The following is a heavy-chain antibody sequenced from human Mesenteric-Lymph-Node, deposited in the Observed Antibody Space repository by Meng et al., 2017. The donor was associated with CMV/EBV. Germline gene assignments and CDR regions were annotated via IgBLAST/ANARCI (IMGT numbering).Heavy chain of an antibody. CDR3: AKRDVYSFDC. V-gene: IGHV3-23*01. D-gene: IGHD5-24*01. J-gene: IGHJ4*02. CDR2: ITNSGGNT. CDR1: GFPFSSHA. Sequence: LSCAASGFPFSSHAMGWVRQAPGKGLEWVSSITNSGGNTFYADSVKGRFTISRDNSKNTLCLQMNSLRAEDTAVYYCAKRDVYSFDCWGQGTLVTVSS.